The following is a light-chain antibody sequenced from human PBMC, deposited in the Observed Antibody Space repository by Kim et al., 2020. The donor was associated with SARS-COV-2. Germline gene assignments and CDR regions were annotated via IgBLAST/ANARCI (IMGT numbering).Light chain of an antibody. CDR1: SLRSYY. J-gene: IGLJ3*02. CDR3: NSRDSSGNHWV. CDR2: GKN. Sequence: AQGQTVRITCQGGSLRSYYASWYQQKPGQAPVLVIYGKNNRPSGIPDRFSGSSSGNTASLTITGAQAEDEADYYCNSRDSSGNHWVFGGGTQLTVL. V-gene: IGLV3-19*01.